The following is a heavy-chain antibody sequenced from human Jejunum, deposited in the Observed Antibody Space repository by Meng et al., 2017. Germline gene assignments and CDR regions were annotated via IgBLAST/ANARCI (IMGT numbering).Heavy chain of an antibody. CDR1: GGSISSGDYY. V-gene: IGHV4-30-4*01. CDR2: IYYSGST. Sequence: QVQLQESGPGLVKPSQTLSLTCTVSGGSISSGDYYWSWIRQPPGKGLEWIGYIYYSGSTYYNPSLKSRVTISVDTSKNHFSLNLNSVTAADTAVYYCARAYSDSWGYFDSWGQGSLVTVSS. CDR3: ARAYSDSWGYFDS. J-gene: IGHJ4*02. D-gene: IGHD6-13*01.